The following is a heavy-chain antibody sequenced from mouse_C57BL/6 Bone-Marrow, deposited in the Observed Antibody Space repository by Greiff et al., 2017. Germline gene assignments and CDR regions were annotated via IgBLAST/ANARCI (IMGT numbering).Heavy chain of an antibody. CDR2: IDPSASYT. CDR3: ASDCDDGAWFAY. D-gene: IGHD2-12*01. CDR1: GYTFTSYW. V-gene: IGHV1-69*01. Sequence: QVQLQQPGAELVMPGASVKLSCKASGYTFTSYWMHWVKQRPGQGLEWIGEIDPSASYTNYNQKFKGKSTLTVDNYSSTAYMQLSSLTSEDSAVYYCASDCDDGAWFAYWGQGTLVTVSA. J-gene: IGHJ3*01.